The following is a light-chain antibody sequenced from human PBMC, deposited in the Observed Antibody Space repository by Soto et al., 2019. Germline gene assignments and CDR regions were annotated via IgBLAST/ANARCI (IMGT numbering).Light chain of an antibody. CDR1: QSLLHSNDYNY. V-gene: IGKV2-28*01. J-gene: IGKJ3*01. CDR3: MQALRAPFT. CDR2: LGS. Sequence: DIVMTQSPLSLPVTPGEPASISCRSSQSLLHSNDYNYLDWYLQKPGQSPQLLIYLGSNRASGVPDRFSGSVSGTEFTLKISRVEAEDVGVYYCMQALRAPFTFGPGTKVDIK.